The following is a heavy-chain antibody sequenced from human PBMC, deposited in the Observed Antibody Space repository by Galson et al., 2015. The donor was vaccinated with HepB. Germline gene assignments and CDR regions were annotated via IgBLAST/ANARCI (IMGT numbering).Heavy chain of an antibody. CDR3: VKDKVAYGDYVPTFDY. D-gene: IGHD4-17*01. J-gene: IGHJ4*02. CDR2: ISSNGGST. Sequence: SLRLSCAASTFTFSIYAMHWVRQAPGKGLEYVSAISSNGGSTYYADSVKGRFTISRDNSKNTLYLQMSSLRAEDTAVYYCVKDKVAYGDYVPTFDYWGQGTLVTVSS. CDR1: TFTFSIYA. V-gene: IGHV3-64D*06.